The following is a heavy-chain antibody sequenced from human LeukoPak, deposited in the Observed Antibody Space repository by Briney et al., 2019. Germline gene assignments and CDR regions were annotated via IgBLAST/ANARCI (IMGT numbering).Heavy chain of an antibody. V-gene: IGHV3-11*01. J-gene: IGHJ4*02. CDR1: GFTFSDYY. CDR3: ARDLAVAGRKYYFDY. Sequence: PGGSLRLSCAASGFTFSDYYMSWIRQAPGKGLEWVSYISSSGSTIYYADSVKGRFTISRDNAKNSLYLQMNSLRAEDTAVYYCARDLAVAGRKYYFDYWGQGTLVTVSS. D-gene: IGHD6-19*01. CDR2: ISSSGSTI.